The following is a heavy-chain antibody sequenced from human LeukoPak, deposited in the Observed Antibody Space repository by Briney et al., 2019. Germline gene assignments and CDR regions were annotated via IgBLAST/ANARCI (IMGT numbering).Heavy chain of an antibody. V-gene: IGHV3-21*01. Sequence: GGSLRLSCAASGFTFSSYAMHWVRQAPGKGLEWVSSVSSSSSYIYYADSVRGRFTISRDNAKNSLYLQMNSLRAEDTAVYYCARRGLVRYFDYWGQGTLVTVSS. D-gene: IGHD3/OR15-3a*01. CDR3: ARRGLVRYFDY. J-gene: IGHJ4*02. CDR1: GFTFSSYA. CDR2: VSSSSSYI.